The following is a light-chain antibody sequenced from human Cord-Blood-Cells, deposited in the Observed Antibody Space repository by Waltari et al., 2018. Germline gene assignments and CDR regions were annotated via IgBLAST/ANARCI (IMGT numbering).Light chain of an antibody. CDR1: QSISSY. J-gene: IGKJ5*01. CDR3: QQSYSTPIT. Sequence: IQITKTPHPRSPSVGDRVTSTSRASQSISSYLNGYQQKPGKAPKLLIYAASSLQSGVPSRFSGSGSGTDFTLTISSLQPEDFATYYCQQSYSTPITFGQGTRLEIK. CDR2: AAS. V-gene: IGKV1-39*01.